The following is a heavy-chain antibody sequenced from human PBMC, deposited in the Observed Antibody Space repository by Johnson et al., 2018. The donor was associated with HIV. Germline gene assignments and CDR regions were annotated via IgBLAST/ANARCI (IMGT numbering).Heavy chain of an antibody. CDR3: ARDPIAFRNYYGSGSAFDI. Sequence: QMQLVESGGGVVQPGRSLRLSCAASGFTFSSYGMHWVRQAPGKGLEWVAFIRYDGSNKYYADSVKGRFTISRDNSKNTLYLQMNSLRAEDTAVYYCARDPIAFRNYYGSGSAFDIWGQGTMVTVSS. CDR1: GFTFSSYG. V-gene: IGHV3-30*02. CDR2: IRYDGSNK. J-gene: IGHJ3*02. D-gene: IGHD3-10*01.